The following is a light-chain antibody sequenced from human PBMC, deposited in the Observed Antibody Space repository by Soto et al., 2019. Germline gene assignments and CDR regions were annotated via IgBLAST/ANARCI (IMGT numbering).Light chain of an antibody. CDR1: SSDVGGYNY. J-gene: IGLJ2*01. Sequence: QSALTQPPSVSGSPGQSITISCTGTSSDVGGYNYVSWYQQHPGKAPKLMIYEVSNRPSGVSNRFSGSKFGNTASLNISGLQAEDEADYYCSSYTSSSTVVFGGGTKVTVL. V-gene: IGLV2-14*01. CDR2: EVS. CDR3: SSYTSSSTVV.